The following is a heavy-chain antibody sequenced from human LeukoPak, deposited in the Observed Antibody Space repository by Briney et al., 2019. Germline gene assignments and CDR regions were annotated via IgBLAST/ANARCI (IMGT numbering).Heavy chain of an antibody. CDR2: ISGGGGST. CDR1: GFTFTNAW. Sequence: GGSLRLSCAASGFTFTNAWMNWVRQAPGKGLEWVSTISGGGGSTYYADSVKGRFTISRDNSKNTLYLQVNSLRAEDTAVYYCAKGGKWDVTPFDYWGQGTLVTVSS. CDR3: AKGGKWDVTPFDY. V-gene: IGHV3-23*01. J-gene: IGHJ4*02. D-gene: IGHD1-26*01.